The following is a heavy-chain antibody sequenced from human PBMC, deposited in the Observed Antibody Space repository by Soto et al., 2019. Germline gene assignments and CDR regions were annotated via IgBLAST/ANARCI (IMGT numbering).Heavy chain of an antibody. J-gene: IGHJ4*02. CDR1: GGSISIGGYY. CDR3: ATRPYYSSGWYGY. Sequence: TLSITCTFSGGSISIGGYYWSWIRQHPGKGLEWIGYIYYSGSTYYNPSLKSRVTISVDTSKNQFSLKLSSVTAADTAVYYCATRPYYSSGWYGYWGQGTMVTVSS. V-gene: IGHV4-31*03. D-gene: IGHD6-19*01. CDR2: IYYSGST.